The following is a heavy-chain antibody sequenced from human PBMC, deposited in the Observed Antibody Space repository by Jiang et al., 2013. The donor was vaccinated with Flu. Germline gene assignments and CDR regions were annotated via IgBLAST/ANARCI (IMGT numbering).Heavy chain of an antibody. CDR3: ARGRDGYNY. D-gene: IGHD5-24*01. J-gene: IGHJ4*02. V-gene: IGHV3-23*01. Sequence: RFTISRDNSKNTLYLQMNSLRAEDTAVYYCARGRDGYNYWGQGTLVTVSS.